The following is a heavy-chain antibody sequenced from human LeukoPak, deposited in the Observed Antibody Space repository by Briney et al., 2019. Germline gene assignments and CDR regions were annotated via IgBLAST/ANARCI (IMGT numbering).Heavy chain of an antibody. J-gene: IGHJ6*02. V-gene: IGHV5-51*01. CDR2: IYPDDSDT. CDR1: GYRFADYW. CDR3: ARADGMDV. Sequence: GESLKISCKGSGYRFADYWIAWVRQVPGQGLEWMGIIYPDDSDTRYSPSFLGQVTISADKSISTAYLQWSSLKASDTAMYYCARADGMDVWGQGTTVTVSS.